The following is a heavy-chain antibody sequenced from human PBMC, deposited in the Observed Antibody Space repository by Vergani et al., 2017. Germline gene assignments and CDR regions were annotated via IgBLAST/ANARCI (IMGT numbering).Heavy chain of an antibody. D-gene: IGHD3-10*01. CDR3: ARDESGSMDY. J-gene: IGHJ4*02. V-gene: IGHV3-74*01. CDR1: GFTFSSYW. CDR2: INSDGSTR. Sequence: EVQLVESGGGLVQPGGSLRLSCAASGFTFSSYWMHWVRQAPGKGLVWLSHINSDGSTRTYADSVKGRVTISRDNAKNTLYLQMNSLGVEDTAIYYCARDESGSMDYWGQGTLVTVAS.